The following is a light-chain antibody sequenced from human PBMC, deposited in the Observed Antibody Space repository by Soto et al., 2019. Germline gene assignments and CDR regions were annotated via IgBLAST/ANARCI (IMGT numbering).Light chain of an antibody. CDR3: QPRSRWPI. Sequence: LVLRHSAPPTSLSPGEQVTLFCRASQSVSSYLAWYQQKPGQAPRLLIYDASNRATGIPARSSGSGSGTDFTLTISGLEPDDFAVCYCQPRSRWPIFGEGARLAIK. CDR1: QSVSSY. CDR2: DAS. V-gene: IGKV3-11*01. J-gene: IGKJ5*01.